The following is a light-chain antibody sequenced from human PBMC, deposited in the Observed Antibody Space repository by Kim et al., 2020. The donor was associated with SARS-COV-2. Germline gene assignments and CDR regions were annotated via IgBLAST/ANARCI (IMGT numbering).Light chain of an antibody. CDR3: QHYNQWPMYT. Sequence: EIVMTQSPATLSVSPGERVTLSCRASQSVSTYVAWYRQKPGQAPRLIIYGASTRATGVPARISGSGSGTEFTLTISSVQSEDFAVYYCQHYNQWPMYTFGQGTKLEI. J-gene: IGKJ2*01. V-gene: IGKV3-15*01. CDR2: GAS. CDR1: QSVSTY.